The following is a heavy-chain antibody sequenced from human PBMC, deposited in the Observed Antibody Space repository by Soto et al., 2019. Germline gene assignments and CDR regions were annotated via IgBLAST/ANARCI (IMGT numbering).Heavy chain of an antibody. Sequence: EVQLLESGGGLVQPGGSLRLSCAASGFTFSSYAMSWVRQAPGKGLEWVSAISGSGGSTYYADSVKGRFTISRDNSKNTLYLQMHSLRAEDTAVYYCAKDLDYGDYGSVYFDYWGQGTLVTVSS. CDR1: GFTFSSYA. CDR2: ISGSGGST. CDR3: AKDLDYGDYGSVYFDY. D-gene: IGHD4-17*01. J-gene: IGHJ4*02. V-gene: IGHV3-23*01.